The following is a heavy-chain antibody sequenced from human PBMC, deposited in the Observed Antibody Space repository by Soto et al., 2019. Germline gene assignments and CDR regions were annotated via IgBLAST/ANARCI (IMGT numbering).Heavy chain of an antibody. D-gene: IGHD2-2*01. CDR3: ARGRSGGVVPDAIWGDNGFDP. Sequence: NPSETLSLTCAVSGGSISSGGYSWSWIRQPPGKGLEWIGYIYHSGSTYYNPSLQSRVTISVDRSKNQFSLKLSSVTAADTAVYYCARGRSGGVVPDAIWGDNGFDPWGQGTLVTVSS. CDR2: IYHSGST. CDR1: GGSISSGGYS. J-gene: IGHJ5*02. V-gene: IGHV4-30-2*01.